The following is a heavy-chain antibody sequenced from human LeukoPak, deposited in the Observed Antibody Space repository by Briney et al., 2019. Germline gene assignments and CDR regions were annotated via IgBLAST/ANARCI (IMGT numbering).Heavy chain of an antibody. CDR2: ISGSGGST. CDR1: GFTFSSYA. D-gene: IGHD3-16*02. V-gene: IGHV3-23*01. CDR3: AKRSYQWAQTLTPLDY. Sequence: GGSLRLSCAASGFTFSSYAMSWVRQAPGKGLEWVSAISGSGGSTYYADSVKGRFTISRDNSKNTLYLQMNSLRAEDTAVYYCAKRSYQWAQTLTPLDYWGQGTLVTVSS. J-gene: IGHJ4*02.